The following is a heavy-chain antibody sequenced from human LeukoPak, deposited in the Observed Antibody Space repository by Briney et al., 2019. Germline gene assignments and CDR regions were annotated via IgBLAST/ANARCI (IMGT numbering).Heavy chain of an antibody. J-gene: IGHJ3*02. D-gene: IGHD3-10*01. CDR1: GFTFSSYR. CDR2: IKQDGSEK. CDR3: ASFGRSRRGNAFDI. V-gene: IGHV3-7*01. Sequence: GGSLRLSCAASGFTFSSYRMSWVRQAPGKGLEWVANIKQDGSEKYYVDSVKGRFTISRDNAKNSLYLQMNSLRAEDTAVYYCASFGRSRRGNAFDIWGQGTMVTVSS.